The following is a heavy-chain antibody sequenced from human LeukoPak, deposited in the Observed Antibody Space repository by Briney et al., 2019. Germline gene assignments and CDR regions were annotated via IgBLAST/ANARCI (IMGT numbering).Heavy chain of an antibody. Sequence: SETLSLTCTVSGGSISTYYWTWIRQPPGKGLEWIGYIYYSGSTKYNASLKSRVTISVDTSKNQFSLQLNSVTPEDTAMYYCARYRSITARLVGFDIWGQGTMVTVSS. V-gene: IGHV4-59*12. CDR1: GGSISTYY. D-gene: IGHD6-6*01. CDR3: ARYRSITARLVGFDI. J-gene: IGHJ3*02. CDR2: IYYSGST.